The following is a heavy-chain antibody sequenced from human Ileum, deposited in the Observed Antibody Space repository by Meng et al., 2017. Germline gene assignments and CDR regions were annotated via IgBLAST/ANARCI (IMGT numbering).Heavy chain of an antibody. CDR3: AANSGKKMHS. D-gene: IGHD4-23*01. CDR2: IYHSGLV. CDR1: GDSISTTNW. V-gene: IGHV4-4*02. J-gene: IGHJ4*02. Sequence: QGQLQASAPGLVQPSGTLSLTCAVSGDSISTTNWWNWVRQPPGEGLEWIGEIYHSGLVNYNLSLKSRVTLSIDKSKNQFSLKLISVTAADTGVYYCAANSGKKMHSWGQGTLVT.